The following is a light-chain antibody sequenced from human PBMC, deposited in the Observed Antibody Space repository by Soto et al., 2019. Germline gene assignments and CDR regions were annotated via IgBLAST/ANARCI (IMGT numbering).Light chain of an antibody. CDR1: SRDVGGYNY. CDR3: SSYTSSSALNYV. V-gene: IGLV2-14*01. Sequence: QSALTQPASVSGSPGESLTISCTGTSRDVGGYNYVSWYQQHPGKAPKLMIYDVSNRPSGVSNRFSGSKSGNTASLTISGLQAEDEADYYCSSYTSSSALNYVFGTGTKVTVL. J-gene: IGLJ1*01. CDR2: DVS.